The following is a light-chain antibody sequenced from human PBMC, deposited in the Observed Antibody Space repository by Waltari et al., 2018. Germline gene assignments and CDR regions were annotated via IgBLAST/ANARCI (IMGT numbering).Light chain of an antibody. CDR1: QSVNRY. CDR2: YAS. Sequence: EIVLTQSPGTLSLSPGERATLSCRASQSVNRYLAWYPQKPGQAPRLRSYYASTRATGIPDRFSGSGSGTDFSLTISRLEPEDYAVYHCQHYLRLPATFGQGTKVEIK. J-gene: IGKJ1*01. V-gene: IGKV3-20*01. CDR3: QHYLRLPAT.